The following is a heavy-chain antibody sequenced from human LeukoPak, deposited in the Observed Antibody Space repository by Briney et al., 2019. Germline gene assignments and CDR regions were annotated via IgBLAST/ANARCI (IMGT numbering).Heavy chain of an antibody. J-gene: IGHJ4*02. CDR2: INPNSGGT. Sequence: GASVKVSCKASGYTFTSYGISWVRQAPGQGLEWMGWINPNSGGTNYAQKFQGRVTMTRDTSISTAYMELSRLRSDDTAVYYCATVDSSGYDLDYWGQGTLVTVSS. D-gene: IGHD3-22*01. V-gene: IGHV1-2*02. CDR3: ATVDSSGYDLDY. CDR1: GYTFTSYG.